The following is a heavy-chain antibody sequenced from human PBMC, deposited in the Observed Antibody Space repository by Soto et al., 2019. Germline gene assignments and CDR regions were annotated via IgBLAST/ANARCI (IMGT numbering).Heavy chain of an antibody. D-gene: IGHD3-22*01. V-gene: IGHV1-18*01. J-gene: IGHJ5*02. CDR1: GYTFTTFG. CDR3: ARYRPYNSKKVWVDP. CDR2: ISGFNGYT. Sequence: QVQLVQCGAEVKKPGASVKVSCKSSGYTFTTFGVTWVRQAPGQGLEWLGWISGFNGYTNYAQKFRGRVTMATDTSTSTAYMELRSLSSDATAVYYCARYRPYNSKKVWVDPWCQGTLVTVSS.